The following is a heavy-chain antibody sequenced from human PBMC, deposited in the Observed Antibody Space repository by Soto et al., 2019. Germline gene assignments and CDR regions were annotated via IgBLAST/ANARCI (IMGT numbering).Heavy chain of an antibody. CDR3: ARNSGTYSLDY. J-gene: IGHJ4*02. CDR1: GYRFNSYL. V-gene: IGHV1-3*01. Sequence: QVHLVQSGAEVRKPGASVKISCKASGYRFNSYLMYWVRQAPGQRLEWMGWINVGYGNTKSSQNFQGRVTITTDASASTVYMEMSSLPSEDTAVYYCARNSGTYSLDYWGQGTLVAVS. D-gene: IGHD1-26*01. CDR2: INVGYGNT.